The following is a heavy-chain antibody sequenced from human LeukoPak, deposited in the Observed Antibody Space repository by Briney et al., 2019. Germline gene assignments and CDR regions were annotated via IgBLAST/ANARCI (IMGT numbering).Heavy chain of an antibody. CDR1: GGTFSSYA. CDR3: ARGIRSYSSSWYSPDY. J-gene: IGHJ4*02. Sequence: ASVKVSCKASGGTFSSYAISWVRQAPGQGLEWMGGIIPIFGTANYAQKFQGRVTNTADESTSTAYMELSSLRSEDTAVYYCARGIRSYSSSWYSPDYWGQGTLVTVSS. CDR2: IIPIFGTA. D-gene: IGHD6-13*01. V-gene: IGHV1-69*13.